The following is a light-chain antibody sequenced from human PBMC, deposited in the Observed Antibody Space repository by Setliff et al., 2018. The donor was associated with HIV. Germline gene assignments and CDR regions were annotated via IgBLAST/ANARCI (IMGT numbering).Light chain of an antibody. CDR1: SSDIGGYNY. V-gene: IGLV2-14*01. CDR3: CSYGSGDIWI. J-gene: IGLJ2*01. Sequence: QSALTQPASVSGSPGQSITISCTGTSSDIGGYNYVSWYQQNPGEVPKLLIYEVTRRPSGISDRFSGSKSDNTASLTISGLQTEDEADYYCCSYGSGDIWIFGGGTK. CDR2: EVT.